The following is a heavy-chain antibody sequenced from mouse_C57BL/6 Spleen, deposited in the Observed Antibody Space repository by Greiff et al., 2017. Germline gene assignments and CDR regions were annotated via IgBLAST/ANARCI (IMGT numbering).Heavy chain of an antibody. D-gene: IGHD4-1*01. V-gene: IGHV1-81*01. J-gene: IGHJ3*01. Sequence: VQLQQSGAELARPGASVKLSCKASGYTFTRYGISWVKQRTGQGLELIGEIYPRSGNTYYNEKFKGKATLTADKSSSTAYMELRSLTSEDSAVYVCARQGTNWEEFAYWGQGTLGTVSA. CDR3: ARQGTNWEEFAY. CDR2: IYPRSGNT. CDR1: GYTFTRYG.